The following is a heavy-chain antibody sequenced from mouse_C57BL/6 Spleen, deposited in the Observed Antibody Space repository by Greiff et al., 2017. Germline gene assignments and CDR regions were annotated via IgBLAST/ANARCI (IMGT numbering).Heavy chain of an antibody. D-gene: IGHD2-3*01. V-gene: IGHV1-19*01. CDR1: GYTFTDYY. J-gene: IGHJ2*01. Sequence: DVQLQESGPVLVKPGASVKMSCKASGYTFTDYYMNWVKQSHGKSLEWIGVINPYNGGTSYNQKFKGKATLTVDKSSSTAYMELNSLTSEDSAVYYCARGDGTPYFDYWGQGTTLTVSS. CDR2: INPYNGGT. CDR3: ARGDGTPYFDY.